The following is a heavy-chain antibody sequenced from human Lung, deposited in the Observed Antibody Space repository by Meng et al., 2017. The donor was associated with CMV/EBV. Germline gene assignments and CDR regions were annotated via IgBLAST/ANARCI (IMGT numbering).Heavy chain of an antibody. CDR3: ARVYYDSTNYYFSFGY. CDR1: GYSFGNYA. J-gene: IGHJ4*02. V-gene: IGHV3-30*04. Sequence: SCLGSGYSFGNYAMHWVRQAPGKGLEWVAVISYDGDKKFYTDSVKGRFTISRDNSKNTLILQMNSLRTEDTAVYYCARVYYDSTNYYFSFGYWGQGTLVTVSS. D-gene: IGHD3-22*01. CDR2: ISYDGDKK.